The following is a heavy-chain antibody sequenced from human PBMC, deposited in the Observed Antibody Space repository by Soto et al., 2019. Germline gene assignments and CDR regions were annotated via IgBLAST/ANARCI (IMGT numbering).Heavy chain of an antibody. V-gene: IGHV4-59*01. CDR3: ARSGSGWLDY. J-gene: IGHJ4*02. Sequence: SETASLTCTVSGGSISSYYWSWIRQRPGKGLEWIGYIYYSGSTNYNPSLKSRVTISVDTSKNQFSLKLSSVTAADTAVYYCARSGSGWLDYWGQGTLVTVSS. CDR2: IYYSGST. CDR1: GGSISSYY. D-gene: IGHD6-19*01.